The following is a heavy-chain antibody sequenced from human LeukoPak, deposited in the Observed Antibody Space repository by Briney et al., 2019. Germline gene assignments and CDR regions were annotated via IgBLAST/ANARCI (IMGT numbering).Heavy chain of an antibody. J-gene: IGHJ6*03. V-gene: IGHV4-34*01. CDR2: INHSGST. D-gene: IGHD5-12*01. CDR3: AREEEGSDYEDRGYYYYMDV. CDR1: GGSFSGYY. Sequence: SETLSLTCAVYGGSFSGYYWSWIRQPPGKGLEWIGEINHSGSTNYNPSLKSRVTISVDTSKNQFSLKLSSVTAADTAVYYCAREEEGSDYEDRGYYYYMDVWGKGTTVTVSS.